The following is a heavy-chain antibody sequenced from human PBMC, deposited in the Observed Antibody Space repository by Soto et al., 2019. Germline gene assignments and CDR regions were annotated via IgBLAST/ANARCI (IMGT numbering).Heavy chain of an antibody. J-gene: IGHJ4*02. V-gene: IGHV3-23*01. CDR2: ISGSGGST. CDR3: AKGGTAVSKGKYYFDY. Sequence: VQLLESGGGLVQPGESLRLSCAASGFIFSSFAMSWVRQAPGKELEWVAAISGSGGSTYYADSVKGRFSISRDSSKKTLYVQMNSLRAEDTAVYYCAKGGTAVSKGKYYFDYWGQGTLVTVSS. D-gene: IGHD4-17*01. CDR1: GFIFSSFA.